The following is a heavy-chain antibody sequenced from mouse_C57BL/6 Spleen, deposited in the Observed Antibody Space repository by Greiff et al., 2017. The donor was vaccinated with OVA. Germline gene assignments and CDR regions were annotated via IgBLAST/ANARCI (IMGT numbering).Heavy chain of an antibody. V-gene: IGHV1-54*01. CDR2: INPGSGGT. Sequence: QVQLQQSGAELVRPGTSVKVSCKASGYAFTNYLIEWVKQRPGQGLKWIGVINPGSGGTNYNEKFKGKATLTADKSSSTAYMQLSSLTSEDSAVYFCARVAVVEDAMDYWGHGTSVTVSS. CDR3: ARVAVVEDAMDY. J-gene: IGHJ4*01. CDR1: GYAFTNYL. D-gene: IGHD1-1*01.